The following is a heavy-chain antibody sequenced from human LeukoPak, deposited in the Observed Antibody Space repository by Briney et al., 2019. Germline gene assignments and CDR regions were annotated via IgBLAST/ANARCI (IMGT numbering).Heavy chain of an antibody. J-gene: IGHJ4*02. CDR3: AKVRDYDSSGYSDY. CDR1: GFTFSSYG. D-gene: IGHD3-22*01. CDR2: ISGSGGST. V-gene: IGHV3-23*01. Sequence: GGSLRLSCAASGFTFSSYGMHWVRQAPGKGLEWVSAISGSGGSTYYVDSVKGRFTISRDNFKNTLYLQMNSLRAEDTAVYYCAKVRDYDSSGYSDYWGQGNLVTVSS.